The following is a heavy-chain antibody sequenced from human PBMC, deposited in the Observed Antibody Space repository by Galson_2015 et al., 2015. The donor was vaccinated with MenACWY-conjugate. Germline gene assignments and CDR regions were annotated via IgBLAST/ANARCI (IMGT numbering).Heavy chain of an antibody. CDR3: ARIRGVWQQLLT. Sequence: ETLSLTCTVSGGSISSFSWSWIRQTPGKRLEWIGSINYIDNITSHPSLKRRLSISADTSKNQFSLKLNPVNAADTAVYYCARIRGVWQQLLTWGQGTLVTVSS. CDR1: GGSISSFS. CDR2: INYIDNI. D-gene: IGHD6-13*01. V-gene: IGHV4-59*13. J-gene: IGHJ4*02.